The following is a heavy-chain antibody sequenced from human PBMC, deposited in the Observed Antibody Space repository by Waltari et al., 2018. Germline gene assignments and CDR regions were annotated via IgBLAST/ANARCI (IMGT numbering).Heavy chain of an antibody. V-gene: IGHV1-8*01. Sequence: QVQLVQSGAEVKKPGASVKVSCKASGYTFTSYDINWVRQATGQGLEWMGWMNPNSGNTGYAQKFQGSVPITRNTSISTAYMELSSLRSEETAVYYCAKSGGYYVDAFDIWGQGTMVTVSS. D-gene: IGHD1-26*01. J-gene: IGHJ3*02. CDR1: GYTFTSYD. CDR2: MNPNSGNT. CDR3: AKSGGYYVDAFDI.